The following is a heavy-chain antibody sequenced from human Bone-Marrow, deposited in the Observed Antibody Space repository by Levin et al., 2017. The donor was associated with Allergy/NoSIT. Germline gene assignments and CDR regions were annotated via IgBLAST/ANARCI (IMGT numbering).Heavy chain of an antibody. CDR1: GFSFRTYS. CDR3: ARDGGEWGNSANTHFDL. CDR2: IRENM. D-gene: IGHD4-23*01. V-gene: IGHV3-21*04. J-gene: IGHJ4*02. Sequence: NPGGSLRLSCAASGFSFRTYSMNWVRQAPGKGLEWVSSIRENMYYADSVKGRFSISRDNARNSVFLQMNSLRHEDTAMYYCARDGGEWGNSANTHFDLWGPGTLVTVSS.